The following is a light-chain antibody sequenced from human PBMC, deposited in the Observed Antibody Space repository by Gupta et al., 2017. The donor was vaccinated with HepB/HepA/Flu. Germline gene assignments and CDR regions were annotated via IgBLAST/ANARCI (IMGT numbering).Light chain of an antibody. V-gene: IGKV1-39*01. J-gene: IGKJ2*01. CDR1: QNITTY. CDR2: ATM. Sequence: IQMTQSPSSLSASVGDRVTISCRASQNITTYLYWYQHKVGKAPDLLIYATMYLQSGVPPRFSGVGTGTVCTLTSSGLQPEDGATYYCLKSYRVPHTFGQGTRVEI. CDR3: LKSYRVPHT.